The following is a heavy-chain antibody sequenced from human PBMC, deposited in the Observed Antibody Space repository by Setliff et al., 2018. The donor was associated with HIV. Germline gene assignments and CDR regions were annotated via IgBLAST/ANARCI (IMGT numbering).Heavy chain of an antibody. V-gene: IGHV4-4*07. D-gene: IGHD1-26*01. J-gene: IGHJ5*01. CDR1: GGSIDHYY. CDR2: LYSRGST. CDR3: AKSPVGANGWFDS. Sequence: PEETLSLTCTVSGGSIDHYYWSWIRQPAGKGLEWIGRLYSRGSTTYNPSLRSRATMSADTSKNLFSLKLRSVTAADTAVYYCAKSPVGANGWFDSWGQGVLVTVSS.